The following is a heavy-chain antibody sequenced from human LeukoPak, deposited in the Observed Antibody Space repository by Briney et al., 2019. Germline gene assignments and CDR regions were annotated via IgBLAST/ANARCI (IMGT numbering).Heavy chain of an antibody. J-gene: IGHJ4*02. V-gene: IGHV4-4*07. CDR3: ARDEARTGYIHY. D-gene: IGHD3-9*01. CDR1: GGSISSYY. CDR2: IYISGTT. Sequence: PSETLSLTCTVSGGSISSYYWSWVRQTAGKGREWIGRIYISGTTNYNPSLNSRVTMSLDTSKNQLPLRLTSVTAADTAVYYCARDEARTGYIHYWGQGTLITVSS.